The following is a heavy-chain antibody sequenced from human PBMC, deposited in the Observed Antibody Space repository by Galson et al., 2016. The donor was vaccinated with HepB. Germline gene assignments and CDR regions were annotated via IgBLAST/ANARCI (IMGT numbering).Heavy chain of an antibody. CDR2: ITPISGTS. J-gene: IGHJ5*02. V-gene: IGHV1-69*06. CDR3: ARQWLAARSWFDP. D-gene: IGHD6-19*01. CDR1: GGTFSSDT. Sequence: SVKVSCKASGGTFSSDTISWVRQAPGQGLEWMGGITPISGTSNYAQKFQGRVTISADKPASTAYMELSSLRSGDTAVYYCARQWLAARSWFDPLGQGTRVTVSS.